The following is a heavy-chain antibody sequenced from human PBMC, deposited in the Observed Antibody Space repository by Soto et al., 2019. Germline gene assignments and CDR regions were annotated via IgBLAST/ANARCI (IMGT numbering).Heavy chain of an antibody. CDR1: GFSLSSSGLG. Sequence: QVTLKESGPTLVKPTQTLTLTCTFSGFSLSSSGLGVGWLRQPPGKALECLALIYWDDDKRYSPSLKRRLTIPKDTSKNQVVLTMTNMDPADTATYYCARSGAVGPGFDYWGQGTLVTVSS. J-gene: IGHJ4*02. V-gene: IGHV2-5*02. D-gene: IGHD3-10*01. CDR2: IYWDDDK. CDR3: ARSGAVGPGFDY.